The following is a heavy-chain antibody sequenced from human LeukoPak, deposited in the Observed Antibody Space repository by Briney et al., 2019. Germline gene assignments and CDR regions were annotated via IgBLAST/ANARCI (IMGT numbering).Heavy chain of an antibody. V-gene: IGHV1-8*01. CDR3: AGSSGSYYDVFDI. CDR1: GYTFTSYD. D-gene: IGHD1-26*01. CDR2: MNPNSGNT. J-gene: IGHJ3*02. Sequence: ASVKVSCKASGYTFTSYDINWVRQATGQGLEWMGWMNPNSGNTGYAQKFQGRVTMTRDTSISTAYMELSRLRSDDTAVYYCAGSSGSYYDVFDIWGQGTMVTVSS.